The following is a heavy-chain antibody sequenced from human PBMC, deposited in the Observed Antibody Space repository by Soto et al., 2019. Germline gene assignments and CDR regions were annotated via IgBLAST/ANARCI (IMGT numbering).Heavy chain of an antibody. CDR1: VISVRSTW. CDR3: ATEDWFRFDY. D-gene: IGHD3-9*01. Sequence: PGGSLRLSCAASVISVRSTWMSWVRQAPGKWLQWLANINQDGSTHXXGDSVRGRXTISRYNSDSSXSLHRXSLTADDTAVYYCATEDWFRFDYWRQGTLVTVSS. CDR2: INQDGSTH. V-gene: IGHV3-7*01. J-gene: IGHJ4*02.